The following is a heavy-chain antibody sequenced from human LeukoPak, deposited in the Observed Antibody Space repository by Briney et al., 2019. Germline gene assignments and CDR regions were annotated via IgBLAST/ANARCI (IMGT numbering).Heavy chain of an antibody. Sequence: GGSLTLSCAASGFTFSYHWMTWVRQAPGKGLEWVSAISGSGGSTYYADSVKGRFTISRDNSKNTLYLQMNSLRAEDTAAYYCAKEGDSTMIVVVITFHFDYWGQGTLVTVSS. CDR3: AKEGDSTMIVVVITFHFDY. CDR2: ISGSGGST. J-gene: IGHJ4*02. D-gene: IGHD3-22*01. V-gene: IGHV3-23*01. CDR1: GFTFSYHW.